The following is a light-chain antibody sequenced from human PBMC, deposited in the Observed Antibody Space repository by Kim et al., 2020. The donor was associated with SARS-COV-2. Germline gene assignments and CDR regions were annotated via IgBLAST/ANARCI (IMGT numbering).Light chain of an antibody. J-gene: IGKJ2*01. V-gene: IGKV1-39*01. Sequence: DIQMTQSPSSLSASVGDRVTITCRASLSISDFLNWYQHKPGKAPNLLISGASSLQSGVPSRFSVSGSGADFTLTINSLQPEDFATYYCQQTFSAPPTFGQGTKLEI. CDR3: QQTFSAPPT. CDR1: LSISDF. CDR2: GAS.